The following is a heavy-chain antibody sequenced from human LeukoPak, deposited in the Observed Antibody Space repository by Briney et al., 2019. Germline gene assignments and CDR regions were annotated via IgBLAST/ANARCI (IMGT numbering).Heavy chain of an antibody. D-gene: IGHD4-23*01. Sequence: SVKVSCKASGGTFSSYAISWVRQAPGQGLEWMGGIIPIFGTANYAQKFQGRVTITADESTSTAYMELSSLRSEDTAVHYCARSTVVTRGWFDPWGQGTLVTVSS. CDR3: ARSTVVTRGWFDP. CDR1: GGTFSSYA. CDR2: IIPIFGTA. J-gene: IGHJ5*02. V-gene: IGHV1-69*13.